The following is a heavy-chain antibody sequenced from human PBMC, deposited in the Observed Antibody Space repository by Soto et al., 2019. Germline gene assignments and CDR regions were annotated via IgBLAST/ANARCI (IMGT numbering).Heavy chain of an antibody. J-gene: IGHJ5*02. CDR2: IYYSGST. Sequence: TETLSLTCAVPGGSISRYYWTWYRQPPGKGLEWIGYIYYSGSTNYNPSLKSRVTISVDTSKNQFSLKLSSVTAADTAVYYCARGRIVVVPAAKQNWFDPWGPGTLVTVSS. V-gene: IGHV4-59*12. CDR3: ARGRIVVVPAAKQNWFDP. CDR1: GGSISRYY. D-gene: IGHD2-2*01.